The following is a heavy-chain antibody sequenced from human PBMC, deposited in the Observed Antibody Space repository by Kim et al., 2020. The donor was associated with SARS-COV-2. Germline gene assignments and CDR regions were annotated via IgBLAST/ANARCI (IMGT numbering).Heavy chain of an antibody. CDR2: IWYDGSNK. V-gene: IGHV3-33*01. D-gene: IGHD1-26*01. CDR3: ATTPDSGSYEGVPLAY. Sequence: GGSLRLSCAASGFTFSSYGMHWVRQAPGKGLEWVAVIWYDGSNKYYADSVKGRFTISRDNSKNTLYLQMNSLRAEDTAVYYCATTPDSGSYEGVPLAYWGQGTLVTVSS. CDR1: GFTFSSYG. J-gene: IGHJ4*02.